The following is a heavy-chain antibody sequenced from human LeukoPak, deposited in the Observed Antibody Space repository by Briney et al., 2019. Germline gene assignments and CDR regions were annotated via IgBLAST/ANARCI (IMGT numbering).Heavy chain of an antibody. D-gene: IGHD6-13*01. V-gene: IGHV4-34*01. Sequence: SETLSLTCAVYGGSFSGYYWSWIRQPPGKGLEWIGEINHSGSTNYNPSLKSRVTISVDTSKNQFSLKLSSVTAADTAVYYCARSGSGWYADDYWGQGTLVTVSS. CDR1: GGSFSGYY. J-gene: IGHJ4*02. CDR3: ARSGSGWYADDY. CDR2: INHSGST.